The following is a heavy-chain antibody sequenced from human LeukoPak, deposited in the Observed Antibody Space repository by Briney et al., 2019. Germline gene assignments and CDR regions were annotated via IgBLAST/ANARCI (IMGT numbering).Heavy chain of an antibody. CDR1: GFTFSSYA. J-gene: IGHJ4*02. D-gene: IGHD6-6*01. V-gene: IGHV3-48*01. Sequence: GGSLRLSCAASGFTFSSYAMSWVRQAPGKGLEWVSAISSSSSTIYYADSVKGRFTISRDNAKNSLYLQMNSLRAEDTAVYYCARDFSIAARLPRYWGQGTLVTVSS. CDR2: ISSSSSTI. CDR3: ARDFSIAARLPRY.